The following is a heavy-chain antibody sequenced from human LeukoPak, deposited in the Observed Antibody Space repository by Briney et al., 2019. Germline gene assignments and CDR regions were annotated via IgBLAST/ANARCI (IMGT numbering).Heavy chain of an antibody. CDR3: ATVPPYYYGSGSYHWFDP. V-gene: IGHV1-69-2*01. Sequence: VKLCCKVSGYTFTDYYMHLMQQAPGKGPEWMGLVDPEECDIIYAEKFHGSVTITADTSTDIAYMELSSLRSEDTAVYYCATVPPYYYGSGSYHWFDPWGQGTLVTVSS. CDR1: GYTFTDYY. J-gene: IGHJ5*02. D-gene: IGHD3-10*01. CDR2: VDPEECDI.